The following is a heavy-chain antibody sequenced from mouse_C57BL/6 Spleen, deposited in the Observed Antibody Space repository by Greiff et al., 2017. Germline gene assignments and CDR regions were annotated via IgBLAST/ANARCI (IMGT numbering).Heavy chain of an antibody. CDR2: VYPGDGDT. J-gene: IGHJ4*01. CDR3: ARWGGVYAMDY. CDR1: GYAFSSSW. Sequence: VQLQQSGPELVKPGASVKISCKASGYAFSSSWMNWVKQRPGKGLEWIGRVYPGDGDTNYNGKFKGKATLTADKSSSTAYMQLSSLTSEDSAVYFCARWGGVYAMDYWGQGTSVTVSS. V-gene: IGHV1-82*01.